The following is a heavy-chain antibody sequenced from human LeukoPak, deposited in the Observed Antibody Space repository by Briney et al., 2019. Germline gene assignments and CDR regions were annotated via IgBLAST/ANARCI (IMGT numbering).Heavy chain of an antibody. Sequence: GGSLRLSCAASGFTFSSYSMNWVRQAPGKGLEWVSYISSSSSTIYYADSVKGRFTISRDNAKNSLYLQMNSLRAEDTAVYYCARIHSDGWYRRVDYFDYWGQGTLVTVSS. CDR1: GFTFSSYS. V-gene: IGHV3-48*01. J-gene: IGHJ4*02. D-gene: IGHD6-19*01. CDR3: ARIHSDGWYRRVDYFDY. CDR2: ISSSSSTI.